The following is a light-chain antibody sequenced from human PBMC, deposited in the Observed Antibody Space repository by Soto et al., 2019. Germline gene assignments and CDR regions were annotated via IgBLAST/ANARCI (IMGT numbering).Light chain of an antibody. CDR2: GAS. V-gene: IGKV3-15*01. CDR1: QSVSSN. J-gene: IGKJ1*01. Sequence: EIVMTQSPATLSVSPGERATLSCRASQSVSSNLAGYQQKPGQAPRLLIYGASTRATGIPARFSGSGSGTEFTLTISSLQSEDFAVYYCQQYHNWPRTFGQGIKVDIK. CDR3: QQYHNWPRT.